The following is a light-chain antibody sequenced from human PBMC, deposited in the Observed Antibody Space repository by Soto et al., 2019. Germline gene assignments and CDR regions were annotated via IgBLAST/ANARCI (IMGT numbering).Light chain of an antibody. J-gene: IGKJ2*01. Sequence: DLQMTQSPSSLSASVGDRVSITCRASQSITSSLNWYQQKPGKGPNLLIFGASTLQSGVPSRFRGSGSWTDFTLTISSLQPEDFATYYCQQSYSTPYTFGQGTKLEIK. CDR1: QSITSS. CDR2: GAS. V-gene: IGKV1-39*01. CDR3: QQSYSTPYT.